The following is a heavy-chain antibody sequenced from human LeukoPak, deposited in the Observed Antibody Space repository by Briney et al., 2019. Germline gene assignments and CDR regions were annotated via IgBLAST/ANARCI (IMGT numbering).Heavy chain of an antibody. CDR3: AKDRSYYDSSGNDY. CDR1: GFTFSSYA. V-gene: IGHV3-30*04. J-gene: IGHJ4*02. D-gene: IGHD3-22*01. CDR2: ISYDGSNK. Sequence: GGSLRLSCAASGFTFSSYAMHWVRQAPGKGLEWVAVISYDGSNKYYADSVKGRFTISRDNSKDTLYLQMNSLRAEDTAVYYCAKDRSYYDSSGNDYWGQGTLVTVSS.